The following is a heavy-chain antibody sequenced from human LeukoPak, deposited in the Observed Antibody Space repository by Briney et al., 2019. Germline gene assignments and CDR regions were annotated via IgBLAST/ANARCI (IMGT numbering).Heavy chain of an antibody. CDR1: GYTLTNDY. CDR3: ASAGQLVFDY. V-gene: IGHV1-46*03. CDR2: INPGDGST. D-gene: IGHD6-6*01. Sequence: GASVKVSCKTSGYTLTNDYMHWVRQAPGQGLEWMGVINPGDGSTNYAQKFQGRVTMTRDTSTSTIYMELSSLRSEDTPVYYCASAGQLVFDYWGQGTLVTVSS. J-gene: IGHJ4*02.